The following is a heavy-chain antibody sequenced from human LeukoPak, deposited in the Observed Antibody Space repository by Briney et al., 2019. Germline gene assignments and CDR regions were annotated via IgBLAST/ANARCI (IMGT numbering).Heavy chain of an antibody. V-gene: IGHV7-4-1*01. J-gene: IGHJ3*02. Sequence: ASVKASCKASGYTFTSYAMNWVRQAPGQGLEWMGWINTNTGNPTYAQGFTGRFVFSLDTSVSTAYYCARMRVVPAAMGGDAFDIWGQGTMVTVSS. D-gene: IGHD2-2*01. CDR2: INTNTGNP. CDR1: GYTFTSYA. CDR3: FDI.